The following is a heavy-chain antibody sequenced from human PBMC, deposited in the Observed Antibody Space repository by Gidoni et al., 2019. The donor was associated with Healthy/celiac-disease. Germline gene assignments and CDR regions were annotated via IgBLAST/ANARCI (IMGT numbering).Heavy chain of an antibody. V-gene: IGHV4-61*02. CDR1: AGSISSGSYY. J-gene: IGHJ4*02. Sequence: QVQLQESGPGLVKPSQTLSLTCTVYAGSISSGSYYWSWSRQPAGKGLEWIGRIYTSGSTHYNPSLKSRVTISVDTSKNQFSRKLSSVTAADTAVYYCARSLGGWYSYWGQGTLVTVSS. D-gene: IGHD6-19*01. CDR2: IYTSGST. CDR3: ARSLGGWYSY.